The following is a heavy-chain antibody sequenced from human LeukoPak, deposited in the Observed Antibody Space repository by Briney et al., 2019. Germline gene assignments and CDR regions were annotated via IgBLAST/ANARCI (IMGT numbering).Heavy chain of an antibody. CDR2: IYYSGST. Sequence: SETLSLTCTVSGGSISSSSYYWGWIRQPPGKGLEWIGSIYYSGSTYYNPSLKSRVTISVDTSKNQFSLKLSSVTAADTAVYYCARDLSTAMARFDYWGQGTLVTVSS. CDR1: GGSISSSSYY. J-gene: IGHJ4*02. CDR3: ARDLSTAMARFDY. V-gene: IGHV4-39*02. D-gene: IGHD5-18*01.